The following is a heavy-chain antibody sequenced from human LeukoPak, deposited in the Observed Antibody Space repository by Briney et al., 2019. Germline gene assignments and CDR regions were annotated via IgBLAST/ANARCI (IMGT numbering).Heavy chain of an antibody. CDR3: AKVARWELLRGDYFDY. D-gene: IGHD1-26*01. J-gene: IGHJ4*02. CDR1: GFTFSSYA. Sequence: GGSLRLSCAASGFTFSSYAMSWVRQAPGKGREWVSAISGSGGSTYYADSVKGRFPISRDNSKHTLYLQMNSLRAEDTAVYYCAKVARWELLRGDYFDYWGQGTLVTVSS. V-gene: IGHV3-23*01. CDR2: ISGSGGST.